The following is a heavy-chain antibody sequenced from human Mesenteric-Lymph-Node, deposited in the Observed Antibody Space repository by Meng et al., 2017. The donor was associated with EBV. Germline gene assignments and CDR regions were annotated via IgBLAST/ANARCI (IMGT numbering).Heavy chain of an antibody. D-gene: IGHD3-10*01. J-gene: IGHJ4*02. V-gene: IGHV3-23*01. CDR3: ARENYLGSGVHLDY. CDR2: ISGSGGST. CDR1: GFTFSNYA. Sequence: LVQPGGSLRLYCAASGFTFSNYAMSWVRQAPGKGLEWVSAISGSGGSTYYADSVKGRFTISRDTSKNTLYLQMNSLRAEDTAVYYCARENYLGSGVHLDYWGQGSLVTVSS.